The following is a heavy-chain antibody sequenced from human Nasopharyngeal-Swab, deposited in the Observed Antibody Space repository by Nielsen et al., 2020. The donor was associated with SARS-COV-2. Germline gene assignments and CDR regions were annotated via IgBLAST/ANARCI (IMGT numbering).Heavy chain of an antibody. CDR3: ARVSWEGSYYYYYMDV. D-gene: IGHD1-26*01. V-gene: IGHV4-34*01. J-gene: IGHJ6*03. Sequence: RQAPGKGLEWIGEINHSASPNYNPSLKSRVTISVDTSKNQFSLKLSSVTAADTAVYYCARVSWEGSYYYYYMDVWGKGTTVTVSS. CDR2: INHSASP.